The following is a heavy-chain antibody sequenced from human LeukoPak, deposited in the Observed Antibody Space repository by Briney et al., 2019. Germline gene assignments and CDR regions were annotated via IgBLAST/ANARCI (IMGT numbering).Heavy chain of an antibody. Sequence: GRSLRLSCTASGFAFSSYAMHWVRQSPGKGLEWVAFISYDGSNKYYADSVKGRFTISRDNSKNTLYLQMNSLRAEDTAVYYCAREGYCTGGSCPDSFDYWGQGTLVTVSS. J-gene: IGHJ4*02. V-gene: IGHV3-30*01. CDR3: AREGYCTGGSCPDSFDY. D-gene: IGHD2-15*01. CDR2: ISYDGSNK. CDR1: GFAFSSYA.